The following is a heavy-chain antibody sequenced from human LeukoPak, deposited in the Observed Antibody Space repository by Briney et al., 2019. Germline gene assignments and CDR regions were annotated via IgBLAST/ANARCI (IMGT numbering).Heavy chain of an antibody. CDR3: ARGGVYYDFWSGNSFDY. CDR1: GGSISSYY. J-gene: IGHJ4*02. CDR2: IYYSGST. D-gene: IGHD3-3*01. Sequence: PSETLSLTCTVSGGSISSYYWSWIRQPPGKGLEWIGYIYYSGSTNYNPSLKSRVTISVDTSKNQFSLKLSSVTAADTAVYYCARGGVYYDFWSGNSFDYWGLGTLVTVSS. V-gene: IGHV4-59*01.